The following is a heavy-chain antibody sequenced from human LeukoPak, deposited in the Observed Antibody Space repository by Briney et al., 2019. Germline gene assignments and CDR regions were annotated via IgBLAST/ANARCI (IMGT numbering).Heavy chain of an antibody. CDR3: ARGQRAHVEWSNYMDV. CDR1: GFTFSSYE. J-gene: IGHJ6*03. D-gene: IGHD3-3*01. CDR2: ISSSGSTI. V-gene: IGHV3-48*03. Sequence: GGSLRLSCAASGFTFSSYEMNWVRQAPRKGLEWVSYISSSGSTIYYADSVKGRFTISRDNAKNSLYLQMNSLRAEDTAVYYCARGQRAHVEWSNYMDVWGKGTTVIVSS.